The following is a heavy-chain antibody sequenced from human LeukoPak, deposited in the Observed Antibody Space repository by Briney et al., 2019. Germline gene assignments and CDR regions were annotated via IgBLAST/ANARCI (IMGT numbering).Heavy chain of an antibody. V-gene: IGHV3-33*01. J-gene: IGHJ4*02. D-gene: IGHD3-10*01. CDR3: ARGYGSGEDGDY. CDR1: GFTFSNYG. Sequence: GRSLRLSCAASGFTFSNYGLHWVRQAPGKGLEWVALIWYDGSKQYYADSVKGRFTISRDNAKNSLYLQMNSLRAEDTALYYCARGYGSGEDGDYWGQGTLVTVSS. CDR2: IWYDGSKQ.